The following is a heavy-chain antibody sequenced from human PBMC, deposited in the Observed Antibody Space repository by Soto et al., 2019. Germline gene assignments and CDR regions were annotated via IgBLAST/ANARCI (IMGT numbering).Heavy chain of an antibody. D-gene: IGHD6-13*01. CDR1: GDSVSSNSAA. Sequence: SQALSLTCALSGDSVSSNSAAWNWIRQSPSRGLEWLGRTYYRSKWYNDYAVSVKSRITINPDTSKNQFSLQLNSVTPEDTAVYYCARVGICSQCYYHYRMAVRGQRTTVIVS. V-gene: IGHV6-1*01. CDR2: TYYRSKWYN. J-gene: IGHJ6*02. CDR3: ARVGICSQCYYHYRMAV.